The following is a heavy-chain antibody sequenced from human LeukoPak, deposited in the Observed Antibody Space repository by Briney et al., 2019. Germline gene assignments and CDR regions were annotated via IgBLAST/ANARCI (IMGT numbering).Heavy chain of an antibody. J-gene: IGHJ5*02. V-gene: IGHV6-1*01. Sequence: SQTLSLTCAISGDSVSSNSAAWNWIRQSPSRGLEWLGRTYYRSKWYNDYAVSVKSRITINPDTSKNQFSLKLSSVTAADTAVYYCAGEREIHRTERNWFDPWGQGTLVTVSS. CDR3: AGEREIHRTERNWFDP. CDR2: TYYRSKWYN. CDR1: GDSVSSNSAA. D-gene: IGHD1-1*01.